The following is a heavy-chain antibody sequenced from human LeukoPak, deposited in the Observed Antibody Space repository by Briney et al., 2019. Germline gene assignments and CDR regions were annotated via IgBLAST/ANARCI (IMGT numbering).Heavy chain of an antibody. J-gene: IGHJ4*02. CDR2: ISSSGSPT. Sequence: PGGSLRLSCAASGFTFSSYEMNWVRQAPGKGLEWVSYISSSGSPTYYADSVKGRFTISRDNTKNSLYLQMNSLRAEDTALYYCASGAQSDYWGQGTLVTVSS. CDR1: GFTFSSYE. V-gene: IGHV3-48*03. CDR3: ASGAQSDY. D-gene: IGHD1-26*01.